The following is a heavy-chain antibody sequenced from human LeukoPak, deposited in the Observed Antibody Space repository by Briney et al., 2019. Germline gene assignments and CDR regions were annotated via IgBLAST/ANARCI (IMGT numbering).Heavy chain of an antibody. CDR3: AKDYGGLQWLLYYFDY. D-gene: IGHD6-19*01. CDR1: GFTFSSYA. V-gene: IGHV3-30*01. Sequence: GGSLRLSCAASGFTFSSYAMHWVRQAPGKGLEWVAVISYDGSNKYYADSVKGRFTISRDNSKNTLYLQMNSLRAEDTAVYYCAKDYGGLQWLLYYFDYWGQGTLVTVSS. CDR2: ISYDGSNK. J-gene: IGHJ4*02.